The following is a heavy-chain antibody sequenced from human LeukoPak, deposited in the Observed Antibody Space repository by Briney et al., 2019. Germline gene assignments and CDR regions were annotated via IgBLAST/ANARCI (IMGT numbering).Heavy chain of an antibody. CDR3: AKQTGVVGATSAGFDL. D-gene: IGHD1-26*01. J-gene: IGHJ2*01. Sequence: SETLSLTCTVSGGSLSGFYWTWVRQPAGKGLEWIGRIYNSGSTNLNPSLKSRVTMSEDTSKNQFSLRLTSVTAANTAVYYCAKQTGVVGATSAGFDLWGRGTLVTVSS. CDR1: GGSLSGFY. CDR2: IYNSGST. V-gene: IGHV4-4*07.